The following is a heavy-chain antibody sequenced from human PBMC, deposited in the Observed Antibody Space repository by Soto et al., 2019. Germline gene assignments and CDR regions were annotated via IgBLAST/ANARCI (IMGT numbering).Heavy chain of an antibody. V-gene: IGHV1-18*01. D-gene: IGHD2-15*01. J-gene: IGHJ5*02. Sequence: ASVTGSCQTFGYTITGDGISWGRQAPGQGLEWMGWISAYNGNTNYAQKLQGRVTMTTDTSTSTAYMELRSLRSDDTAVYYCARDRHDRILNTWSAPWGKGTLVTVSS. CDR1: GYTITGDG. CDR3: ARDRHDRILNTWSAP. CDR2: ISAYNGNT.